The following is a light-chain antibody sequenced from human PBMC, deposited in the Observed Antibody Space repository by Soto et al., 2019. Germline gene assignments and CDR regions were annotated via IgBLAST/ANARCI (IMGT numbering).Light chain of an antibody. Sequence: DIQLTPSPYSVAASLGDRVTITCPASQGMSSWLAWYQQKPGKAPKLLIYAASGLQSGVPSMFSGSTSVTDVTLTISSLQPEDFATYYCQQANSFPPLTFGGGTKVEIK. V-gene: IGKV1-12*01. CDR2: AAS. J-gene: IGKJ4*01. CDR1: QGMSSW. CDR3: QQANSFPPLT.